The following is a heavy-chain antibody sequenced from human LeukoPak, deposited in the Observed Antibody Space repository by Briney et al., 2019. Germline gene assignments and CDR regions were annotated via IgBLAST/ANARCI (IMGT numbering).Heavy chain of an antibody. D-gene: IGHD3-22*01. CDR1: GGTFSSYA. V-gene: IGHV1-69*05. Sequence: ASVKVSCKASGGTFSSYAISWVRQAPGQGLEWMGGIIPIFGTANYAQKFQGRVTITTDESTSTAYMELSSLRSEDTAVYYCARARSPSSGYLLRDHNWFDPWGQGTLVTVSP. J-gene: IGHJ5*02. CDR3: ARARSPSSGYLLRDHNWFDP. CDR2: IIPIFGTA.